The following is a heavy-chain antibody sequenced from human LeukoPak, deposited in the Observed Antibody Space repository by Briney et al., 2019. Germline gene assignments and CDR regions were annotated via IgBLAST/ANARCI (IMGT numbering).Heavy chain of an antibody. CDR1: GYTFTSYD. CDR3: ARDREWELPQGGGDY. V-gene: IGHV1-8*01. D-gene: IGHD1-26*01. Sequence: ASVKVSCMASGYTFTSYDINWVRQATGQGLEWMGWMNPNSGNTGYAQKFQGSVTMTRNTSISTAYMELSSLRSEDTAVYYCARDREWELPQGGGDYWGQGTLVTVSS. CDR2: MNPNSGNT. J-gene: IGHJ4*02.